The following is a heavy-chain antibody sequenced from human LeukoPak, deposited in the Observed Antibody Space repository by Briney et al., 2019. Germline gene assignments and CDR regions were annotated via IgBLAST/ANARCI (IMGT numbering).Heavy chain of an antibody. V-gene: IGHV3-23*01. J-gene: IGHJ4*02. Sequence: GGSLRLSCAASGFTVSNNYMSWVRQAPGKGLQWVSAISGSDGSTNFAGSVRGRFTISRDNSKNTLYLQIDSLRAEDTAIYYCAKGIAGSRSSSSPDYWGQGTLVTVSS. CDR2: ISGSDGST. CDR1: GFTVSNNY. CDR3: AKGIAGSRSSSSPDY. D-gene: IGHD2-2*01.